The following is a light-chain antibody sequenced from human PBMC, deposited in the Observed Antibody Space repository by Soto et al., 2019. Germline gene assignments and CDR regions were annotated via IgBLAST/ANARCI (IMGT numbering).Light chain of an antibody. J-gene: IGLJ1*01. CDR3: QSYDSSLSGYV. V-gene: IGLV1-40*01. Sequence: QSVLTQPPSVSEAPGQRVTISCTGSSSNIGAGYEAHWYQQVPGTAPKLLIYENNNRPSGVPDRFSGSKSGTSASLAITGLQAKDEAEYYCQSYDSSLSGYVFGIGTKLTVL. CDR1: SSNIGAGYE. CDR2: ENN.